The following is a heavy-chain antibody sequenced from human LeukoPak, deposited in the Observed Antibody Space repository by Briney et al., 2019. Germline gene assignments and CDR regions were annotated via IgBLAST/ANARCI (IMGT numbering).Heavy chain of an antibody. J-gene: IGHJ4*02. V-gene: IGHV1-3*01. Sequence: ASVKVSCKASGYTFTSYAMHWVRQAPGQRLEWMGWINAGNGNTKYSQKFQGRVTITRDTSASTAYMELSSLRAEDTAVYYCAKEGPREDIVATIDYWGQGTLVIVSS. CDR2: INAGNGNT. D-gene: IGHD5-12*01. CDR3: AKEGPREDIVATIDY. CDR1: GYTFTSYA.